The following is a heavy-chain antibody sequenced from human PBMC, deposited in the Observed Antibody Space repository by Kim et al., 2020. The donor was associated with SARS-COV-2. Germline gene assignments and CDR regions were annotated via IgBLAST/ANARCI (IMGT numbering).Heavy chain of an antibody. D-gene: IGHD4-4*01. Sequence: ISNAATVWGRFTNPRDNEKNSLYLQMNSLGAEDTAVYYCARGPNYSPFDYWGQGTLVSVSS. CDR2: I. V-gene: IGHV3-48*03. CDR3: ARGPNYSPFDY. J-gene: IGHJ4*02.